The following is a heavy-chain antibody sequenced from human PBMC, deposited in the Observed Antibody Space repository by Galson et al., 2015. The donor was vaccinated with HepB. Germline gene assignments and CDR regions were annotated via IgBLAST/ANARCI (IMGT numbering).Heavy chain of an antibody. D-gene: IGHD3-9*01. CDR2: IQSDGTNK. CDR3: AKGVDILTGFFGS. Sequence: SLRLSCAASGFTFSSYGMHWVRQAPGKGLEWVAFIQSDGTNKYYANSVKGRFTISRDNSKSTLYLQVNSLRTEDTALYYCAKGVDILTGFFGSWGQGTLVTVSS. CDR1: GFTFSSYG. V-gene: IGHV3-30*02. J-gene: IGHJ4*02.